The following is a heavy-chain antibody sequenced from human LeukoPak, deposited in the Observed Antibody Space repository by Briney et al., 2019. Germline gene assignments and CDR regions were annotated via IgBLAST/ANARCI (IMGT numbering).Heavy chain of an antibody. J-gene: IGHJ4*02. V-gene: IGHV3-23*01. CDR3: AKARGMVMKNYYFDY. Sequence: PGGSLRLSCVASGFTFSNNAMSWVRQAPGKGLEWVSGISGGGGTTNYADSVKGRFTISRDNSKNTLYLQMNSLRAEDTAVYYCAKARGMVMKNYYFDYWGQGTLVTVSS. CDR1: GFTFSNNA. CDR2: ISGGGGTT. D-gene: IGHD3-22*01.